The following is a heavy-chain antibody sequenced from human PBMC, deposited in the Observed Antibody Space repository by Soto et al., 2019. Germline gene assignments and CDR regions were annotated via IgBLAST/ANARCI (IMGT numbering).Heavy chain of an antibody. D-gene: IGHD3-10*01. V-gene: IGHV3-11*01. CDR3: ASLYGSGSYFGYYYGMDV. Sequence: PGWSLRLSCAASGFTFSDYYMSWFRQAPGKGLEWVSYISSSGSTIYYADSVKGRFTISRDNAKNSLYLQMNSLRAEDTAVYYCASLYGSGSYFGYYYGMDVWGQGTTVTVSS. J-gene: IGHJ6*02. CDR1: GFTFSDYY. CDR2: ISSSGSTI.